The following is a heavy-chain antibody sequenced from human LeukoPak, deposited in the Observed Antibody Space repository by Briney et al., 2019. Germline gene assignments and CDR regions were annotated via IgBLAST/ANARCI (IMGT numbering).Heavy chain of an antibody. V-gene: IGHV4-59*01. CDR2: IYNAENT. Sequence: SETLSLTCTVSGGSIKAFYWNWIRQPPGKGLEWIGYIYNAENTVYNPSLKSRVTMSLDTSKNRFSLKLTSVTAADTAVYYCARYTQSWLDPWGQGTLVTVSS. CDR3: ARYTQSWLDP. J-gene: IGHJ5*02. CDR1: GGSIKAFY.